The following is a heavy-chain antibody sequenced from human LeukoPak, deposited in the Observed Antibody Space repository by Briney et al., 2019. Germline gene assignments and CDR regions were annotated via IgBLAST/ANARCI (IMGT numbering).Heavy chain of an antibody. D-gene: IGHD6-19*01. J-gene: IGHJ4*02. CDR1: GYTFTSYG. Sequence: GASVKVSCKASGYTFTSYGISWVRQAPGQGLEWMGWISAYNGNTNYAQKLQGRVTMTTDTSTSTAYMDLRSLRSDGTAVYYCARGGDSSGWYVFDYWGQGTLVTVSS. CDR2: ISAYNGNT. CDR3: ARGGDSSGWYVFDY. V-gene: IGHV1-18*01.